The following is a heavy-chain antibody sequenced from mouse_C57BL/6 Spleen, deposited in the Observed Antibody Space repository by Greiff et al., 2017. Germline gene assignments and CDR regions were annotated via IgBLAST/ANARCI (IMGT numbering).Heavy chain of an antibody. J-gene: IGHJ1*03. CDR1: GFSLSTSGMG. Sequence: QVTLKVSGPGILQSSQTLSLTCSFSGFSLSTSGMGVSWIRQPSGKGLEWLAHIYWDDDKRYNPSLKSRLTISKDTSSNQVFLMVTSVDTADTATYYCSRRPYYYGSSLWYFDVWGTGTTVTVSS. V-gene: IGHV8-12*01. CDR3: SRRPYYYGSSLWYFDV. CDR2: IYWDDDK. D-gene: IGHD1-1*01.